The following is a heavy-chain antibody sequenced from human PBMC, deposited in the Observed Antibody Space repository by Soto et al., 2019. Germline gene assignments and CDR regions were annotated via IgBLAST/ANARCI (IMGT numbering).Heavy chain of an antibody. J-gene: IGHJ4*02. Sequence: QVQLVQSGPELKKPGAAVRLSCKASGYTFDTYGLSWVRQAPGQGLEWRGWISTYTGNTDYPQKFQGRITMDTDASTSTAYLYLRSLTSDDTAVYYCVRDVSVSSGSFGGYWGQGTLVTVSS. V-gene: IGHV1-18*01. CDR1: GYTFDTYG. CDR2: ISTYTGNT. D-gene: IGHD3-10*01. CDR3: VRDVSVSSGSFGGY.